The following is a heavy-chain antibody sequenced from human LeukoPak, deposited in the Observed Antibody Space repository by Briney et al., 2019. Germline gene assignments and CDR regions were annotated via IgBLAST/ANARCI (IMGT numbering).Heavy chain of an antibody. D-gene: IGHD2-15*01. J-gene: IGHJ4*02. CDR3: ARGGCSGGSCYGY. Sequence: PGGSLRLSCAASGFTFSSYEMNWVRQAPGKGLEWVSSISSSSSYIYYADSVKGRFTISRDNAKNSLYLQMNSLRAEDTAVYYCARGGCSGGSCYGYWGQGTLVTVSS. CDR1: GFTFSSYE. V-gene: IGHV3-21*01. CDR2: ISSSSSYI.